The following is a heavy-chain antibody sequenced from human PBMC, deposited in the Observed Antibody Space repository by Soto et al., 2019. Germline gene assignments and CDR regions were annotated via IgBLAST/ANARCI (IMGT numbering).Heavy chain of an antibody. J-gene: IGHJ6*02. CDR2: INHSGST. D-gene: IGHD3-22*01. CDR3: ARARRLRITMIVGMDV. V-gene: IGHV4-34*01. CDR1: GGSFSGYY. Sequence: PXETLSLTCAVDGGSFSGYYWSWIRQPPGKGLEWIGEINHSGSTNYNPSLKSRVTISVDTSKNQFSLKLSSVTAADTAVYYCARARRLRITMIVGMDVWGQGPTVTVSS.